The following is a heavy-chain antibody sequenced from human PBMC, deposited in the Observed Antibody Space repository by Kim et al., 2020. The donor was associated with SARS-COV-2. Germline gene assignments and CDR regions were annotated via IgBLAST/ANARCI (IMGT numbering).Heavy chain of an antibody. CDR3: ARDRYCSGDTC. J-gene: IGHJ4*02. V-gene: IGHV3-74*01. CDR1: GFTFSSHW. Sequence: GGSLRLSCAASGFTFSSHWMYWVRQVPGKGLIWVSHISPDGNTINYADFVEGRFTVSRDNAKNTLYLQMHSLRAEDTAIYHCARDRYCSGDTCWGQGTLV. CDR2: ISPDGNTI. D-gene: IGHD2-15*01.